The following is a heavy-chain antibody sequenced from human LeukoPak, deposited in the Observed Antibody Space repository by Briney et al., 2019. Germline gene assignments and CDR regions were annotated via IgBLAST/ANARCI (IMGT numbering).Heavy chain of an antibody. Sequence: GGSLRLSCAASGFTFSSYAMSWVRQAPGKGLEWVSAISGSGGSTYYADSVKGRFTISRGNSKNTLYLQMNSLRAEDTAVYYCAGRFLEWSPSYYYYYYMDVWGKGTTVTVSS. CDR3: AGRFLEWSPSYYYYYYMDV. V-gene: IGHV3-23*01. D-gene: IGHD3-3*01. CDR2: ISGSGGST. J-gene: IGHJ6*03. CDR1: GFTFSSYA.